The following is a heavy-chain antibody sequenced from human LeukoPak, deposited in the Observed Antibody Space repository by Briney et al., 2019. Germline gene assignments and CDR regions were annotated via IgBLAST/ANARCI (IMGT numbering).Heavy chain of an antibody. CDR3: ARGRQFYGDYAVDY. J-gene: IGHJ4*02. CDR1: GGSISSSNW. D-gene: IGHD4-17*01. CDR2: IYHSGST. Sequence: SETLSLTCAVSGGSISSSNWWSWVRPPPGKGLEWIGEIYHSGSTNYNPSLKSRVTISVDKSKNQFSLKLSSVTAADTAVYYCARGRQFYGDYAVDYWGQGTLVTVSS. V-gene: IGHV4-4*02.